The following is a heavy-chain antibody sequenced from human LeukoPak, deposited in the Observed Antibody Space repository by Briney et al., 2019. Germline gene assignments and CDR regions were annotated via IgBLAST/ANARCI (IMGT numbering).Heavy chain of an antibody. D-gene: IGHD3-3*01. CDR3: ARGVITIFGVVDY. J-gene: IGHJ4*02. Sequence: PGGSLRLSCAASGFTFSSYEMNWVRQAPGKGLEWDSYISSSGSTIYYADSVKGRFTISRDNAKNSLYLQMNSLRAEDTAVYYCARGVITIFGVVDYWGQGTLVTVPS. V-gene: IGHV3-48*03. CDR1: GFTFSSYE. CDR2: ISSSGSTI.